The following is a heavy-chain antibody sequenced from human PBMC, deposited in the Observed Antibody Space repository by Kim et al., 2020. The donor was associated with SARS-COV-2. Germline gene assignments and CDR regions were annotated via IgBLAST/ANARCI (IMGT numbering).Heavy chain of an antibody. J-gene: IGHJ4*02. CDR3: AKFGGYSYGYEEEGPPNFDY. CDR1: GFTFSSYA. CDR2: ISYDGSNK. D-gene: IGHD5-18*01. Sequence: GGSLRLSCAASGFTFSSYAMHWVRQAPGKGLEWVAVISYDGSNKYYVDSVKGRFTISRDNSKNTLYLQMNSLRAEDTAVYYCAKFGGYSYGYEEEGPPNFDYWGQGTLVTVSS. V-gene: IGHV3-30*18.